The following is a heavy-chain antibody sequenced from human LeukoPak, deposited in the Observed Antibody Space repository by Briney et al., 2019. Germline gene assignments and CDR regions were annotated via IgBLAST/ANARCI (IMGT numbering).Heavy chain of an antibody. CDR2: ISSSSSTI. D-gene: IGHD6-13*01. CDR3: AGDRVVYSSSWYNYYYGMDV. J-gene: IGHJ6*02. Sequence: GGSLRLSCAASGFTFSSYSMNWVRQAPGKGLEWVSYISSSSSTIYYADSVKGRFTISRDNAMNSLYLQMNSLRAEDTAVYYCAGDRVVYSSSWYNYYYGMDVWDQGATVTVSS. V-gene: IGHV3-48*04. CDR1: GFTFSSYS.